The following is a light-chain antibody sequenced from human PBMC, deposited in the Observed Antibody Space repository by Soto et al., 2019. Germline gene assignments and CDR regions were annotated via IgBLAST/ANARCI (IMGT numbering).Light chain of an antibody. CDR1: QSIARW. V-gene: IGKV1-5*01. CDR2: DAS. Sequence: DIQMTQSPSTLSASVGDRVTITCRASQSIARWVAWYQQKPGKAPKLLIYDASNVESWVPSRFSGSGSGTEFTLTIISLQPDDFATYYCQQYNSYWTFGPGTKVEIK. CDR3: QQYNSYWT. J-gene: IGKJ1*01.